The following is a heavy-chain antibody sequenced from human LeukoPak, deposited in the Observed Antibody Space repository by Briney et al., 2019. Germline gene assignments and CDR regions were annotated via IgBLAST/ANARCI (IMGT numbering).Heavy chain of an antibody. CDR1: GFSLSTSGVG. V-gene: IGHV2-5*01. J-gene: IGHJ5*02. Sequence: SGPTLVNPTQTLTLTCTFPGFSLSTSGVGVGWIRQPPGKALEWLALIYWNDDKRYSPSLKSRLTITKDTSINQVVLTMTNMDPVDTATYYCARLLYYDILTGYYKDPNWFDPWGQGTLVTVSS. D-gene: IGHD3-9*01. CDR3: ARLLYYDILTGYYKDPNWFDP. CDR2: IYWNDDK.